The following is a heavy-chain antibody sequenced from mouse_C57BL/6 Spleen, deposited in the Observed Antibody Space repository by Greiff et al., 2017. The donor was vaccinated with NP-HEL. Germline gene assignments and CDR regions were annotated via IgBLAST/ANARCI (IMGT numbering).Heavy chain of an antibody. J-gene: IGHJ3*01. CDR1: GFTFSSYT. Sequence: DVMLVESGGGLVKPGGSLKLSCAASGFTFSSYTMSWVRQTPEKRLEWVATISGGGGNTYYPDSVKGRFTISRDNAKNTLYLQMSSLRSEDTALYYCARQYYGSKAWFAYWGQGTLVTVSA. CDR2: ISGGGGNT. D-gene: IGHD1-1*01. V-gene: IGHV5-9*01. CDR3: ARQYYGSKAWFAY.